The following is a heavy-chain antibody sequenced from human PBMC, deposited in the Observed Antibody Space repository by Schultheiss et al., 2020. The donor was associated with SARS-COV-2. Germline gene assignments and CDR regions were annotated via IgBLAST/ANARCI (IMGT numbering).Heavy chain of an antibody. Sequence: GGSLRLSCAASGFTFSSFGMHWVRQAPGKGLEWVSAISGSGGSTYYADSVKGRFTISRDNSKNTLYLQMNSLRAEDTAVYYCAKRGYCSGGSCYSGYYYYYMDVWGKGTTVTVSS. V-gene: IGHV3-23*01. J-gene: IGHJ6*03. CDR3: AKRGYCSGGSCYSGYYYYYMDV. D-gene: IGHD2-15*01. CDR1: GFTFSSFG. CDR2: ISGSGGST.